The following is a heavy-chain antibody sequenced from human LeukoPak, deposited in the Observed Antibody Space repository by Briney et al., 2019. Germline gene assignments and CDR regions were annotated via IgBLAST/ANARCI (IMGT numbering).Heavy chain of an antibody. V-gene: IGHV4-34*01. CDR2: INHSGST. Sequence: SSETLSLTCAVYGGSFSGYYWSWIRQPPGKGLEWIGEINHSGSTNYNPPLKSRVTISVDTSKNQFSLKLSSVTAADTAVYYCARVDYYDSSGYYYYYYGTDVWGQGTTVTVSS. CDR1: GGSFSGYY. J-gene: IGHJ6*02. CDR3: ARVDYYDSSGYYYYYYGTDV. D-gene: IGHD3-22*01.